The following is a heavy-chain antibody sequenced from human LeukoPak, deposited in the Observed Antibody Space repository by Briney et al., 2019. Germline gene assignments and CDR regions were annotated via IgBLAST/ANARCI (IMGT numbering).Heavy chain of an antibody. J-gene: IGHJ6*02. CDR1: GDSFRNSA. D-gene: IGHD3-3*01. V-gene: IGHV1-69*13. CDR2: INPLFRTA. Sequence: GASVKVSCKASGDSFRNSAISWVRQAPGQGLEWMGGINPLFRTANCALKFQGKVTITADESTSTAYLELSSLRSEDTAVYYCARGGGIFGVLTTAHYYGMDVWGQGTTVTVSS. CDR3: ARGGGIFGVLTTAHYYGMDV.